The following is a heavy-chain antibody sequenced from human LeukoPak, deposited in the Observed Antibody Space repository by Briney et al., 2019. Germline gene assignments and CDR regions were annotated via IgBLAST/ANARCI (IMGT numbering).Heavy chain of an antibody. CDR2: INPNSGGT. CDR1: GYTFTGYY. Sequence: ASVKVSCKACGYTFTGYYMHWVRQAPGQGLEWMGWINPNSGGTNYAQKFQGRVTMTRDTSISTAYMELSRLRSDDTAVYYWARDRDYDYVWGTVDYWGQGTLVTVSS. CDR3: ARDRDYDYVWGTVDY. J-gene: IGHJ4*02. D-gene: IGHD3-16*01. V-gene: IGHV1-2*02.